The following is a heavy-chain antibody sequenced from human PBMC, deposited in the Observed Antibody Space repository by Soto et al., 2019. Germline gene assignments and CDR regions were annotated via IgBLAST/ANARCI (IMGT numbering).Heavy chain of an antibody. Sequence: PGGSLRLSCAASEFTFSTYWMHWVRQAPGKGLEWVARIDTNERTTTYAGSVQGRFTISRDNAKNSLYLQMHSVRDEDTAVYYCARGSWDDVTGHYYMDVWGKGT. CDR1: EFTFSTYW. CDR2: IDTNERTT. J-gene: IGHJ6*03. CDR3: ARGSWDDVTGHYYMDV. D-gene: IGHD1-1*01. V-gene: IGHV3-74*01.